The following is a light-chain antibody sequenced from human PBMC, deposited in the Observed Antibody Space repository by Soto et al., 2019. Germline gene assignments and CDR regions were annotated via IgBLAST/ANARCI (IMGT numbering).Light chain of an antibody. CDR1: QSVSSN. Sequence: EIAMTQPPATLSVSPGARVTLFCRARQSVSSNLAGYQQKPGQAPRLLIDAASTRATGIPARFSGSGSGTEFTLTISSLQSEDFAVYFCQQYNVWPLSFCGGIQVEIK. J-gene: IGKJ4*01. CDR2: AAS. CDR3: QQYNVWPLS. V-gene: IGKV3-15*01.